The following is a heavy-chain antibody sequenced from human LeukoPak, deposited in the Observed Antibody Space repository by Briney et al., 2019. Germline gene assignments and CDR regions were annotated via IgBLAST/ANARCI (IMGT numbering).Heavy chain of an antibody. J-gene: IGHJ4*02. V-gene: IGHV3-23*01. CDR1: GFTFSSYG. D-gene: IGHD2-2*01. CDR3: AKDHREVVPAAHYTDY. CDR2: ISGSGGST. Sequence: PGGSLRLSCAASGFTFSSYGMSWARQAPGKGLEWVSAISGSGGSTYYADSVKGRFTISRDNSKNTLYLQMNSLRAEDTAVYYCAKDHREVVPAAHYTDYWGQGTLVTVSS.